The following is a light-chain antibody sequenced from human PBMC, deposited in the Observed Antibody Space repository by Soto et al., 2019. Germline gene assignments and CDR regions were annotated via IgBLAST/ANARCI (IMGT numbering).Light chain of an antibody. V-gene: IGLV2-14*01. CDR1: SSDVGDNNY. CDR3: SSYTSSSTLYV. Sequence: QSALTQPASVSGSPGQSITISCTGTSSDVGDNNYVSWYQQHPGKAPKLMIYDVTHRPSGISNRFSGSKSGNTASLTISGLQADDKADYHCSSYTSSSTLYVFGTGTKLTVL. CDR2: DVT. J-gene: IGLJ1*01.